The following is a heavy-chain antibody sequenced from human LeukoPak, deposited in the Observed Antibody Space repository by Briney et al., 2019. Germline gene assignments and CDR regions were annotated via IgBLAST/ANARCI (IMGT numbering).Heavy chain of an antibody. Sequence: PGGSLRLSCAASGLTFSSDWMTWVRLAPGRGLEWVGRIRSKAYGGTTDYAEPVKGRFIISRDDSENTVYLQMNSLKTEDTGGYYCTTVCVYYYDHWGQGTRVTVSS. CDR1: GLTFSSDW. V-gene: IGHV3-15*01. CDR3: TTVCVYYYDH. CDR2: IRSKAYGGTT. J-gene: IGHJ5*02. D-gene: IGHD3-10*01.